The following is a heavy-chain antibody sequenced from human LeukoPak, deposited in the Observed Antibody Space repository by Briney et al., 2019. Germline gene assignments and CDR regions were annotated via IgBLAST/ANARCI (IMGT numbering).Heavy chain of an antibody. CDR1: GGTFSSYA. CDR3: ARHPKSEEAVDY. J-gene: IGHJ4*02. CDR2: IIPIFGTA. Sequence: GASVKVSCKASGGTFSSYAISWVRQAPGQGLEWMGRIIPIFGTANYAQKFQGRVTITTDESTSTAYMELSSLRSEDTAMYYCARHPKSEEAVDYWGQGTLVTVSS. V-gene: IGHV1-69*05.